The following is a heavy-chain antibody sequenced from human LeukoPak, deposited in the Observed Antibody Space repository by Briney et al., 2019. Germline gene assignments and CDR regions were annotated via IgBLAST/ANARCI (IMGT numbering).Heavy chain of an antibody. Sequence: GGSLNLSCAASGFTFSSYSMNWVRQAPGKGLEWVSYISSSSSTIYYADSVKGRFTISRDNAKNSLYLQMNSLRAEDTAVYYCARDHGIAAAGTLDYWGQGTLVTVSS. CDR3: ARDHGIAAAGTLDY. J-gene: IGHJ4*02. CDR2: ISSSSSTI. V-gene: IGHV3-48*04. D-gene: IGHD6-13*01. CDR1: GFTFSSYS.